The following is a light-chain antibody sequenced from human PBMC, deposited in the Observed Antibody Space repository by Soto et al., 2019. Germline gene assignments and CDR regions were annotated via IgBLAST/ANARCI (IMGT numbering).Light chain of an antibody. CDR3: ASYTSTTTLVG. CDR2: GVN. CDR1: SSDIGRYNY. J-gene: IGLJ2*01. V-gene: IGLV2-14*01. Sequence: QSVLTQPASVSGSPGQSITISCTGTSSDIGRYNYVSWYQQHPGKAPRLVISGVNKRPSGISNRFSGSKSGNTASLTISGLQADDEAIYYCASYTSTTTLVGFGGGTQLTVL.